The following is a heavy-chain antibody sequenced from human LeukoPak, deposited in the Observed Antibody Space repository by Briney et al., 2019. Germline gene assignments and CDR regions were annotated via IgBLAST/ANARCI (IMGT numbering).Heavy chain of an antibody. V-gene: IGHV1-2*02. D-gene: IGHD3-10*01. CDR2: INPNSGGT. CDR1: GYTFTGYY. J-gene: IGHJ6*03. CDR3: ARDRLLWFGELNYYYYYMDV. Sequence: ASVKVSCKASGYTFTGYYMHWVRQAPGQGLEWMGWINPNSGGTNYAQKFQGRVTMTRDTSISTAYMELSRLRSDDTAVYYCARDRLLWFGELNYYYYYMDVWGKGTTVTVSS.